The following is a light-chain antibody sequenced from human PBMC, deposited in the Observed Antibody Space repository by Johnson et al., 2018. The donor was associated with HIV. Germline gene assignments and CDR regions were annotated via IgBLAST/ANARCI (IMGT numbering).Light chain of an antibody. Sequence: QSVLTQPPSVSAAPGQKVTISCSGSSSNIGNNYVSWYQQLPGTAPKLLIYENDKRPSGIPDRFSGSKSGTSATLGITGLQAGDDADYYCGTWDNSLGIGYVFGTGTKVTVL. CDR3: GTWDNSLGIGYV. CDR2: END. CDR1: SSNIGNNY. J-gene: IGLJ1*01. V-gene: IGLV1-51*02.